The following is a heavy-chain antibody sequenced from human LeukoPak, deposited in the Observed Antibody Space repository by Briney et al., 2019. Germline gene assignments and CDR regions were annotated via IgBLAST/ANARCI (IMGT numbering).Heavy chain of an antibody. CDR1: GYTFIGYY. Sequence: ASVKVSCKASGYTFIGYYMHWVRQAPGQGLEWMGWINPNSGGTNYAQKFQGRVTMTRDTSISTAYMELSRLRSDDTAVYYCARGRWTFIAEIIEFDYWGQGTLVTVSS. V-gene: IGHV1-2*02. J-gene: IGHJ4*02. D-gene: IGHD2/OR15-2a*01. CDR3: ARGRWTFIAEIIEFDY. CDR2: INPNSGGT.